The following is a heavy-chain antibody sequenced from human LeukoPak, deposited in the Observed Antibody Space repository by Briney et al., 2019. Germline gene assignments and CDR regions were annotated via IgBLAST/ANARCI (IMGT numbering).Heavy chain of an antibody. V-gene: IGHV1-24*01. D-gene: IGHD4-23*01. J-gene: IGHJ3*02. CDR3: ARRSSQSGGNPIGSAFDI. CDR1: GYTLTELS. Sequence: ASVKVSCKVSGYTLTELSMHWVRQAPGKGLEWMGGFDPEDGETIYAQKFQGRVTMTEDTSTDTAYMELSSLRSEDTAVYYCARRSSQSGGNPIGSAFDIWGQGTMVTVSS. CDR2: FDPEDGET.